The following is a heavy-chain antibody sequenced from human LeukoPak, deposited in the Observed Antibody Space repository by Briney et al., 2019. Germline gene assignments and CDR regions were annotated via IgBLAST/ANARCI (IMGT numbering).Heavy chain of an antibody. Sequence: ASVKVSCKASGYSFTSYVLNWVRQAPGQGLEWMGWISTNTGNPTYAQGSTGRFVFSLDTSISTTYLQINSLKAEDTAVYYCARGGSRYSTSGTVDYWGQGTLVIVSS. CDR1: GYSFTSYV. V-gene: IGHV7-4-1*02. CDR2: ISTNTGNP. D-gene: IGHD5-12*01. J-gene: IGHJ4*02. CDR3: ARGGSRYSTSGTVDY.